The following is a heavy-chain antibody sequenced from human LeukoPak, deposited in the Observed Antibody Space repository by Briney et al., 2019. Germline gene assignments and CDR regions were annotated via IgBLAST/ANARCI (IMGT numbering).Heavy chain of an antibody. Sequence: GGSLRLSCAASGFTFSSYGMHWVRQAPGKGLEWVAFIRYDGSNKYYADSVKGRFTISRDNSKNTLYLQMNSLRAEDTAVYYCAKVADTDFWSGQTHNDFDYWGQGTLVTVSS. D-gene: IGHD3-3*01. V-gene: IGHV3-30*02. CDR1: GFTFSSYG. CDR2: IRYDGSNK. J-gene: IGHJ4*02. CDR3: AKVADTDFWSGQTHNDFDY.